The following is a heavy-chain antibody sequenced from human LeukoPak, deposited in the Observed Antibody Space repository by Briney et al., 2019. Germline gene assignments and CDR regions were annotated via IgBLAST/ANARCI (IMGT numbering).Heavy chain of an antibody. D-gene: IGHD2-8*02. V-gene: IGHV3-7*01. CDR1: GFTFRNYW. CDR3: ARAGGLNTNFDY. J-gene: IGHJ4*02. CDR2: TKPDGSAE. Sequence: GGSLRLSCAASGFTFRNYWMGWVRQAPGKVLEWVANTKPDGSAEYYADSVRGRFTTSRDNANNFLYLQMNRLRAEDTAVYSCARAGGLNTNFDYWGQGTLVTVSS.